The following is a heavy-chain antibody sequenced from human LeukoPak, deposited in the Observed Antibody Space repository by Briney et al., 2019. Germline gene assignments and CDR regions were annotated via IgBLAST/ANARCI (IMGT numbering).Heavy chain of an antibody. V-gene: IGHV1-69*05. CDR1: GGTFSSHA. D-gene: IGHD2-2*01. J-gene: IGHJ6*03. CDR3: ARDAMPRNYMDV. CDR2: IIPIFGTA. Sequence: GASVKVSCKASGGTFSSHAISWVRQAPGQGLEWMGGIIPIFGTANYAQKFQGRVTITTDESTSTAYMELSSLRSEDTAVYYCARDAMPRNYMDVWGKGTTVTVSS.